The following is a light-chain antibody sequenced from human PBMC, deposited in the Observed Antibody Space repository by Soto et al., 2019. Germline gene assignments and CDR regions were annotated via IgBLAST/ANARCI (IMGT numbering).Light chain of an antibody. CDR3: CSYVGSSTSGV. V-gene: IGLV2-23*02. Sequence: QSALTQPASVSGSPGQSITISCTGTSSDVGSYKLVSWYQQHPGKAPKLMIYEVSKRPSGVSNRFSGSKSGNTASLTISGLQAEDEADYYCCSYVGSSTSGVFGGGTKLTVL. CDR1: SSDVGSYKL. J-gene: IGLJ3*02. CDR2: EVS.